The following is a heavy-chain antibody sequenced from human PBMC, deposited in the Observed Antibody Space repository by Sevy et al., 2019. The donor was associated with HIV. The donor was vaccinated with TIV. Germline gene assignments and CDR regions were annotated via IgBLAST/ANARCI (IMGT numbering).Heavy chain of an antibody. V-gene: IGHV3-15*01. CDR2: IKSKTDGGTT. CDR1: GFIFNNAW. Sequence: GGSLRLSCAASGFIFNNAWMSWVRQAPGKGLEWIGRIKSKTDGGTTDYAAPVKGRFTISRDDSKNTLYLQMNSLKTGDTAVYYGTSDDIVVLAGANAEGPSCAYWGQGTLVTVSS. D-gene: IGHD2-2*01. CDR3: TSDDIVVLAGANAEGPSCAY. J-gene: IGHJ4*02.